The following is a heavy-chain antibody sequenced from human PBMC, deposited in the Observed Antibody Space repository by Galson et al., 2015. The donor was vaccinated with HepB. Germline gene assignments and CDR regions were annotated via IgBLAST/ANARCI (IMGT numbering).Heavy chain of an antibody. CDR2: IIPILGIA. Sequence: SVKVSCKASGGTFSSYAINWVRQAPGQGLEWMGRIIPILGIANYAQKFQGRVTITADKSTSTAYMELSSLKSEDTAVYYCGRPTYYGSGSYYTGAFDIWGQGTMVTVSS. V-gene: IGHV1-69*04. CDR3: GRPTYYGSGSYYTGAFDI. CDR1: GGTFSSYA. D-gene: IGHD3-10*01. J-gene: IGHJ3*02.